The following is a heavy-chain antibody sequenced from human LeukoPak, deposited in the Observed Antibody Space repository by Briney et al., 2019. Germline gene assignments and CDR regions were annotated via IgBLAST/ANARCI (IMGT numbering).Heavy chain of an antibody. V-gene: IGHV4-4*07. CDR3: ARDRSSITGTTVWFDP. D-gene: IGHD1-7*01. CDR1: GGSISSYY. J-gene: IGHJ5*02. Sequence: SETLSLTCTVSGGSISSYYWSWVRQPAGKGLEWIGRIYTSGSTNYNPSLKGRVTMSVDTSKNQFSLKLSSVTAADTAVYYCARDRSSITGTTVWFDPWGQGTLVTVSS. CDR2: IYTSGST.